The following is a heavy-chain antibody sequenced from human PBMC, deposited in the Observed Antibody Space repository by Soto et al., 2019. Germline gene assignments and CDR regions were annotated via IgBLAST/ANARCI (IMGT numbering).Heavy chain of an antibody. CDR1: GGTFSSYA. CDR2: IIPIFGTA. J-gene: IGHJ3*02. D-gene: IGHD2-8*01. CDR3: ARGVHIVLMVYAADAFDI. V-gene: IGHV1-69*01. Sequence: SSVKVSCKASGGTFSSYAISWLRQAPGQGLEWMGGIIPIFGTANYAQKFQGRVTITADESTSTAYMELSSLRSEDTAVYYCARGVHIVLMVYAADAFDIWGQGTMVTVSS.